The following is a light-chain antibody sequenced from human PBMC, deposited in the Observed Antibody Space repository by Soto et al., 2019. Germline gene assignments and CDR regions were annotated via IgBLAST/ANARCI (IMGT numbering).Light chain of an antibody. CDR1: QSVSNSY. CDR3: QQYGNSPQT. CDR2: GAS. J-gene: IGKJ2*01. Sequence: EIVLTQSPGTLSLSPGERATLSCRASQSVSNSYLAWYQQKPGQAPRLLIYGASSRATGIPDRISGSGSGTDFTLTISRLEPEDFAVYYCQQYGNSPQTFGQGTKLEIK. V-gene: IGKV3-20*01.